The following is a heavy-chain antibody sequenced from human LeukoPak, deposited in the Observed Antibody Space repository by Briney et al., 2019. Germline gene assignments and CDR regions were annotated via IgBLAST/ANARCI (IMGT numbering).Heavy chain of an antibody. J-gene: IGHJ5*02. V-gene: IGHV1-8*01. D-gene: IGHD6-13*01. CDR3: ARGHSSSWYSPPTVFDP. CDR2: MNPNSGNT. CDR1: GYTFTSYD. Sequence: GASVKVSCKASGYTFTSYDINWVRQATGQGLEWMGWMNPNSGNTGYAQKFQGRVTMTRNTSISTAYMELSSLRSGDTAVYYCARGHSSSWYSPPTVFDPWGQGTLVTVSS.